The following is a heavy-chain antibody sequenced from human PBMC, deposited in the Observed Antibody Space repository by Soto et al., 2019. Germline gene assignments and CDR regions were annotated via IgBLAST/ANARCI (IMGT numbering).Heavy chain of an antibody. D-gene: IGHD4-17*01. Sequence: GGSLRLSCAASGFTFDDYAMHWVRQAPGKGLEWVSGISWNSGSIGYADSVKGRFTISRDNAKNSLYLQMNSLRAEDTALYYCAKEGPVTTDVSYYYYMDVWGKGTTVTVSS. CDR2: ISWNSGSI. CDR1: GFTFDDYA. CDR3: AKEGPVTTDVSYYYYMDV. V-gene: IGHV3-9*01. J-gene: IGHJ6*03.